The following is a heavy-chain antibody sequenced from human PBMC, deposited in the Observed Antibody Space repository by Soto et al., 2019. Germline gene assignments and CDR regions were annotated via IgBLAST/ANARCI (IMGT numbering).Heavy chain of an antibody. CDR2: ISYDGRDK. Sequence: QGQLVESGGGVVQPGRSLRLSCADSGFTFSSYAMHWVRQAPGKGLEWVAVISYDGRDKYYADSVKGRFTISRDNSKNTLYLQMNSLRAEDTAVYYCARDPQDYDFWSGPYGMDVWGQGTTVTVSS. CDR3: ARDPQDYDFWSGPYGMDV. CDR1: GFTFSSYA. D-gene: IGHD3-3*01. J-gene: IGHJ6*02. V-gene: IGHV3-30*04.